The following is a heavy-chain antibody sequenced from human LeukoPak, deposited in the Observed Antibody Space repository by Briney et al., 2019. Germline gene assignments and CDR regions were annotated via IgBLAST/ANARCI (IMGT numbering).Heavy chain of an antibody. CDR3: AKTSSDYGERFEH. CDR1: GFTFSSYG. D-gene: IGHD4-17*01. J-gene: IGHJ4*02. Sequence: GGSLRLSCAASGFTFSSYGMHWVRQAPGKGLEWVAFVSHDGRTQYYVDSVKGRFTISRDNSKNTLYLQTNSLRTEDTALYYCAKTSSDYGERFEHWGQGTLVTVSS. CDR2: VSHDGRTQ. V-gene: IGHV3-30*02.